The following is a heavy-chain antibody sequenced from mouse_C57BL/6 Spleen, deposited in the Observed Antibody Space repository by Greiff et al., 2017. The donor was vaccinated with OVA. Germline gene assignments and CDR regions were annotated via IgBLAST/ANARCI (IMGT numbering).Heavy chain of an antibody. J-gene: IGHJ3*01. CDR1: GYTFTSYW. D-gene: IGHD2-2*01. CDR3: ARGYGYEFAY. CDR2: IHPNSGST. V-gene: IGHV1-64*01. Sequence: QVQLQQPGAELVKPGASVKLSCKASGYTFTSYWMHWVKQRPGQGLEWIGMIHPNSGSTNYNEKFKSKATLTVDKSSSTAYMQLSSLTAEDSAVYDCARGYGYEFAYWGQGTLVTVAA.